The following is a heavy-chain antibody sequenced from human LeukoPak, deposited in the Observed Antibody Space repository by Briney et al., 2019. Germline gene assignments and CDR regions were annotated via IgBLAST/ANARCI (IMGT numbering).Heavy chain of an antibody. Sequence: PGGSLRLSCAAPGFTFSTYSMNWVRQAPGKGLEWVSSISSGSSFIYYADSVKGRFTISRDNAKNSLFLQMNSLRAEDTAVYYCARESSGYFYWGQGTLVTVSS. V-gene: IGHV3-21*01. CDR1: GFTFSTYS. J-gene: IGHJ4*02. CDR3: ARESSGYFY. CDR2: ISSGSSFI. D-gene: IGHD3-22*01.